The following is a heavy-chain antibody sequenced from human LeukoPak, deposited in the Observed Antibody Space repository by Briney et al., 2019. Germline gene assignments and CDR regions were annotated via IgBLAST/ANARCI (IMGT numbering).Heavy chain of an antibody. CDR1: GYTFTGYY. Sequence: AAVKVSCKASGYTFTGYYMQWVRQAPGQGGERMGWINPKSGGTNYAQKFQGRVTMTRETTIRTAYMEMRRLRYEETGVYYCARGPLLLFLEWPNWFDPCGQGTLVTVSS. V-gene: IGHV1-2*02. D-gene: IGHD3-3*01. J-gene: IGHJ5*02. CDR2: INPKSGGT. CDR3: ARGPLLLFLEWPNWFDP.